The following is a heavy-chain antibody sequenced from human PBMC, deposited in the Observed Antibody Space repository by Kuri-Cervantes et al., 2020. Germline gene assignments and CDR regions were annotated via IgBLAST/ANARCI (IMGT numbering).Heavy chain of an antibody. CDR1: GGSFSGYY. D-gene: IGHD7-27*01. CDR3: ARAYLGLGKLDY. CDR2: INHSGST. J-gene: IGHJ4*02. Sequence: SQTLSLTCAVYGGSFSGYYWSWVRQPPGKGLEWTGEINHSGSTNYNPSLKSGVTISVDTSKNQFSLKLSTVTAADTAVYYCARAYLGLGKLDYWGQGTLVTVSS. V-gene: IGHV4-34*01.